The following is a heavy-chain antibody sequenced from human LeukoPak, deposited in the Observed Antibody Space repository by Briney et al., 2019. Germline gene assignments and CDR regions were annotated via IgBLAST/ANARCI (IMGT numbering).Heavy chain of an antibody. CDR3: ARGGGIAAHTLFDY. V-gene: IGHV4-39*07. CDR1: GDSISSRSYY. D-gene: IGHD6-13*01. CDR2: VYYSGSA. J-gene: IGHJ4*02. Sequence: PSETLSLTCTVSGDSISSRSYYWGWIRQPPGKGLEWIGSVYYSGSAYYNSSVKSRVTISVDTSKNQFSLKLSSVTAADTAVYYCARGGGIAAHTLFDYWGQGTLVTVSS.